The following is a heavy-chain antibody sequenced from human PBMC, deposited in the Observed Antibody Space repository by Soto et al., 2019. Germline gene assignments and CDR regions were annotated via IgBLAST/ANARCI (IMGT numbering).Heavy chain of an antibody. D-gene: IGHD3-9*01. V-gene: IGHV3-23*01. J-gene: IGHJ4*02. CDR3: AKWSKNYDILTGPVYLFDY. CDR2: ISGSGGST. CDR1: GVTFSSYA. Sequence: PGGSLRLSCAASGVTFSSYAMSWVRQAPGKGLEWVSAISGSGGSTYYADSVKGRFTISRDNSKNTLYLQMNSLRAEDTAVYYCAKWSKNYDILTGPVYLFDYWGQGTLVTVSS.